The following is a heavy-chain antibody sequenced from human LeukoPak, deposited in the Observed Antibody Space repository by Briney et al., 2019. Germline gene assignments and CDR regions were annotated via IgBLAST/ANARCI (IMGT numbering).Heavy chain of an antibody. Sequence: PGRSLRLSCAASGFTFGSYAMHWVRQAPGKGLEWVAVISYDGSNKYYADSVKGRFTISRDNSKNTLYLQMNSLRAEDTAVYYCARDASYGSGSYYFDYWGQGTLVTVSS. D-gene: IGHD3-10*01. J-gene: IGHJ4*02. CDR1: GFTFGSYA. CDR2: ISYDGSNK. V-gene: IGHV3-30*04. CDR3: ARDASYGSGSYYFDY.